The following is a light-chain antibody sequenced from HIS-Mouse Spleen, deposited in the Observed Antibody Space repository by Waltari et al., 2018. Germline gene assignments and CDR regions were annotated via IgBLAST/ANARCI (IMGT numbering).Light chain of an antibody. CDR3: MQALQTPFT. Sequence: DIVMTQSPLSLPVTPGEPASISCRSSQSLLHSNGYNYLDWYLQKPGQSPQLLIYWGSNRASGVPDRLSGSGSGTDFTLKISRVEAEDVGVYYCMQALQTPFTFGPGTKVDIK. CDR1: QSLLHSNGYNY. V-gene: IGKV2-28*01. CDR2: WGS. J-gene: IGKJ3*01.